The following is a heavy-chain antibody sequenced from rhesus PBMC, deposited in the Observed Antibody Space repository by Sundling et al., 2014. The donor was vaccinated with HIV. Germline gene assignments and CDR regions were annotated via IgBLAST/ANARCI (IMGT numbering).Heavy chain of an antibody. CDR3: ARGHMQYYDSGYYWAS. Sequence: EVQLVESGGGLVQPGGSLRLSCVGSGFVFSSYAIHWVRQAPGKGLEWVAVISYDGRNKYYADSVKGRFSISRDKSKNMPYLQMNNLKLEDTAVYYCARGHMQYYDSGYYWASWGQGVRVTVSS. CDR1: GFVFSSYA. V-gene: IGHV3-54*02. CDR2: ISYDGRNK. D-gene: IGHD3-28*01. J-gene: IGHJ4*01.